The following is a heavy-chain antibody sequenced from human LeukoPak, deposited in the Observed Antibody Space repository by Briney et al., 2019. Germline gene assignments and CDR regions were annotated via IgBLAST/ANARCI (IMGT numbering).Heavy chain of an antibody. CDR3: ARAAAAGHYYYYMDV. CDR1: GGTFSSYA. CDR2: IIPIFGTA. V-gene: IGHV1-69*05. D-gene: IGHD6-13*01. Sequence: ASVKVSRKSSGGTFSSYANSWVRQAPGQGLEWMGGIIPIFGTANYAQKFQGRVTITTDESTSTAYMELSSLRSEDTAVYYCARAAAAGHYYYYMDVWGKGTTVTVSS. J-gene: IGHJ6*03.